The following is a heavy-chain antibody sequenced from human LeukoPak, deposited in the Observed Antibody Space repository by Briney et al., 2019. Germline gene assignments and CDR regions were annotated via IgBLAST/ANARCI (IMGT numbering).Heavy chain of an antibody. D-gene: IGHD6-13*01. CDR2: INHSGST. V-gene: IGHV4-34*01. CDR1: GGSFSGYY. CDR3: AGIAAAYYYYYGMGV. J-gene: IGHJ6*04. Sequence: PSETLSLTCAVYGGSFSGYYWSWIRQPPGEGLEWIGEINHSGSTNYNPSLKSRVTISVDTSKNQFSLKLSSVTAADTAVYYCAGIAAAYYYYYGMGVWGKGTTVTVSS.